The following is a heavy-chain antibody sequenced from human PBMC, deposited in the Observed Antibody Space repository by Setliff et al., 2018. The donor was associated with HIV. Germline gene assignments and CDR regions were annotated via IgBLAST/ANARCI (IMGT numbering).Heavy chain of an antibody. J-gene: IGHJ1*01. CDR1: GGSFNGYY. V-gene: IGHV4-34*01. CDR3: ARARRAGSGPKYFQH. CDR2: INHSGST. Sequence: SETLSLTCAVYGGSFNGYYWSRIRQPPGKGLEWIGEINHSGSTNYNPSLKSRVTLSVDKSKNQFSLRLSSVTAADTAVYYCARARRAGSGPKYFQHWGQGTLVTVSS. D-gene: IGHD2-15*01.